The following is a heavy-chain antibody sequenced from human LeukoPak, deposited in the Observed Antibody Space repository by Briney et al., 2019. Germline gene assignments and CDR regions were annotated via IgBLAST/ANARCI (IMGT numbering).Heavy chain of an antibody. J-gene: IGHJ6*03. CDR3: AKGRTMVRGVIVGAWGYYYYMDV. D-gene: IGHD3-10*01. Sequence: PGGSLRLSCAASGFTFSSYAMHWVRQAPGKGLEWVAVISYDGSNKYYADSVKGRFTISRDNSKNTLYLQMNSLRAEDTAVYYCAKGRTMVRGVIVGAWGYYYYMDVWGKGTTVTISS. CDR2: ISYDGSNK. V-gene: IGHV3-30*04. CDR1: GFTFSSYA.